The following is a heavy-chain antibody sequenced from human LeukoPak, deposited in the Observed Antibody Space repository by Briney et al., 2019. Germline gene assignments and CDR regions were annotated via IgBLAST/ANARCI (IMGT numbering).Heavy chain of an antibody. CDR2: IYHSGST. Sequence: SETLSLTCVASGGSISSDGYSWSWIRQPPGKGLEWIGYIYHSGSTYYNPSLKSRVTISVDRSKNQFSLKLSSVTAADTAVYYCARAQVYDSSGYRPFDYWGQGTLVTVSS. CDR1: GGSISSDGYS. D-gene: IGHD3-22*01. CDR3: ARAQVYDSSGYRPFDY. V-gene: IGHV4-30-2*01. J-gene: IGHJ4*02.